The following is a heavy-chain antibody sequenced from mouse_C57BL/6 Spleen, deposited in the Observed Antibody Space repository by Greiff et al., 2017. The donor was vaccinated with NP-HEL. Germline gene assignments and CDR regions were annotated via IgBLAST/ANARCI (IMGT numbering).Heavy chain of an antibody. V-gene: IGHV1-54*01. CDR3: ARSHYGSSYVHWYFDV. J-gene: IGHJ1*03. CDR1: GYAFTNYL. CDR2: INPGSGGT. Sequence: VQLQQSGAELVRPGTSVKVSCKASGYAFTNYLIEWVKQRPGQGLEWIGVINPGSGGTNYNEKFKGKATLTADKSSSTAYMELRSLTSEDSAVYFCARSHYGSSYVHWYFDVWGTGTTVTVSS. D-gene: IGHD1-1*01.